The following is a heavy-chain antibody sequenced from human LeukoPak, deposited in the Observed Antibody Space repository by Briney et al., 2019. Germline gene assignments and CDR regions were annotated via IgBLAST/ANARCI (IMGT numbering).Heavy chain of an antibody. CDR2: LSDTGDSR. CDR1: GFTLSKHP. V-gene: IGHV3-23*01. CDR3: AKGDCASGSCYFDD. J-gene: IGHJ4*02. D-gene: IGHD2-8*01. Sequence: GGSLRLSCAASGFTLSKHPMYWVREAPGEGLEWVSSLSDTGDSRHYADSAKGRFTISRDSARSALYLQMNSLRAEDTAVYYCAKGDCASGSCYFDDWGQGSQVTVSS.